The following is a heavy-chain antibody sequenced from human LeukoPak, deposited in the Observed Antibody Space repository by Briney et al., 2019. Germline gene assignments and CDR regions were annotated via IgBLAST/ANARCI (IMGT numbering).Heavy chain of an antibody. CDR3: ARAEKGGYSAYYFDY. J-gene: IGHJ4*02. D-gene: IGHD5-12*01. Sequence: PSETLSLTCTVSGGSISSSSYYWGWIRQPPGKGLEWIGYIYYSGSTNYNPSLKSRVTISVDTSKNQFSLKLSSVTAADTAVYYCARAEKGGYSAYYFDYWGQGTLVTVSS. CDR2: IYYSGST. CDR1: GGSISSSSYY. V-gene: IGHV4-61*05.